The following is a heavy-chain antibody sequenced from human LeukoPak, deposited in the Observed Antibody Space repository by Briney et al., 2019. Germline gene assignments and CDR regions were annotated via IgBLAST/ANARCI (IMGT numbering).Heavy chain of an antibody. CDR1: GYTFTSYG. D-gene: IGHD6-13*01. Sequence: ASVKVSCKASGYTFTSYGISWVRQAPGQGLEWMGIINPSGGSTSYAQKFQGRVTMTRDMSTSTVYMELSSLRSEDTAVYYCARVRIAAAGNDAFDIWGQGTMVTVSS. J-gene: IGHJ3*02. CDR3: ARVRIAAAGNDAFDI. V-gene: IGHV1-46*01. CDR2: INPSGGST.